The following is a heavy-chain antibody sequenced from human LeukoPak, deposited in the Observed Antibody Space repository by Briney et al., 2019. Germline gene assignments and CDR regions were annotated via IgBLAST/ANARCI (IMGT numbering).Heavy chain of an antibody. CDR1: GLTFSDFW. V-gene: IGHV3-74*01. J-gene: IGHJ4*02. CDR2: VKGDGRTT. Sequence: GGSLRLSCAASGLTFSDFWMHWVRQPPGKGLVWVALVKGDGRTTIYADSMKGRFTISRDNAKNTLYLQMNSPRADDSGVYYCATGHSYGYDYWGQGVLVTVSS. D-gene: IGHD5-18*01. CDR3: ATGHSYGYDY.